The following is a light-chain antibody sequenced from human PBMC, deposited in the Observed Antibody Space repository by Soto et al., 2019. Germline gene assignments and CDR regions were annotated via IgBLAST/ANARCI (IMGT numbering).Light chain of an antibody. CDR3: QKYDSALWT. CDR1: QGISNY. CDR2: AAS. V-gene: IGKV1-27*01. Sequence: DIQMTQSPSSLSASVGDRVIITCRASQGISNYLAWYQQKPGKVPKLLIYAASTLQSGVPSRFSGSGSGTDFTLTISSLQPEDVATYYCQKYDSALWTFGQGTKVEIK. J-gene: IGKJ1*01.